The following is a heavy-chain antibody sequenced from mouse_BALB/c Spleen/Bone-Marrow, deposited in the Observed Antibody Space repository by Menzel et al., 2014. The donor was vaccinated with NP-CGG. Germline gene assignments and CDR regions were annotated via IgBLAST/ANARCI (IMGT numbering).Heavy chain of an antibody. CDR2: ISSGGTYT. D-gene: IGHD2-1*01. CDR1: GFTFSSYA. CDR3: VRDLLWYHTLGY. Sequence: EVQGVESGGGIVKPGGSLKLSCAASGFTFSSYAMSWVRQSPEKRLEWVAEISSGGTYTYYPDTVTGRFTISRDTARNTLYLEMCGLRSENTAIYYCVRDLLWYHTLGYCGLGASVSLSS. J-gene: IGHJ4*01. V-gene: IGHV5-9-4*01.